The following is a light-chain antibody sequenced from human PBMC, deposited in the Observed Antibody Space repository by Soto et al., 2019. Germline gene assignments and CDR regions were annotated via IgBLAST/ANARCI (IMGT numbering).Light chain of an antibody. CDR2: GAS. CDR3: QQYGSSPT. CDR1: QSVSSSY. J-gene: IGKJ1*01. V-gene: IGKV3-20*01. Sequence: EIVLTQSPGTPSLSTGERATLSCRASQSVSSSYLALYQQKPGQAPRLLIYGASSRATGIPDRFSGSGSGTDFTLTISRLEPEDFAVYYCQQYGSSPTFGQGTKVDIK.